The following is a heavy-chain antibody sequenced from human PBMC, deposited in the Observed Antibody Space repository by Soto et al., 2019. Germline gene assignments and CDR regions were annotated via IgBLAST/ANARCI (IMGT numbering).Heavy chain of an antibody. CDR2: INHSGST. Sequence: SETLSLTCAVYGGSFSGYYWTWIRQPPGTGLEWIGEINHSGSTNYNPSLKSRVTISVDKSKNQFSLKLSSVTAADTAVYYCARVAASNYGDLRGYYFDYWGQGTLVTVSS. V-gene: IGHV4-34*01. D-gene: IGHD4-17*01. CDR3: ARVAASNYGDLRGYYFDY. J-gene: IGHJ4*02. CDR1: GGSFSGYY.